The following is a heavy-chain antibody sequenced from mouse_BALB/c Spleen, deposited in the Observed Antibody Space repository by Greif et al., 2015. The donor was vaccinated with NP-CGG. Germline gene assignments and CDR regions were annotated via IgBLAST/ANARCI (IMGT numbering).Heavy chain of an antibody. D-gene: IGHD1-1*01. CDR2: LGTSDSYP. Sequence: VQLQLPGAELVLPGASVTMSCKASGSTFTDYWMHWVKQRPGQGLEWIGALGTSDSYPIYNHKFKGENTLTIDESTSTNDKQISNVTSEGAAVYYCARFYYGSSYFDDWGEGNTPTVPS. J-gene: IGHJ2*01. CDR1: GSTFTDYW. V-gene: IGHV1-69*01. CDR3: ARFYYGSSYFDD.